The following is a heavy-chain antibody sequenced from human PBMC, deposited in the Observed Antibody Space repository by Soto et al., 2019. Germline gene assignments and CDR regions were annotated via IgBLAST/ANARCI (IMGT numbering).Heavy chain of an antibody. J-gene: IGHJ4*02. D-gene: IGHD3-22*01. V-gene: IGHV3-48*02. CDR3: ATDPHRYYYDSSGYPTLDY. CDR2: ISSSSSTI. CDR1: GFTFSSYS. Sequence: EVQLVESGGGLVQPGGSLRLSCAASGFTFSSYSMNWVRQAPGKGLEWVSYISSSSSTIYYADSVKGRFTISRDNAKNSLYLQMNSLRDEDTAVYYCATDPHRYYYDSSGYPTLDYWGQGTLVTVSS.